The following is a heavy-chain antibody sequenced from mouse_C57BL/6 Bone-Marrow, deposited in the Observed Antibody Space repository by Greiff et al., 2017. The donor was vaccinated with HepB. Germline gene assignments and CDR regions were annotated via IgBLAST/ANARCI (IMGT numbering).Heavy chain of an antibody. CDR1: GFSLTSYG. CDR3: ASWIYYGNLRRAMDY. J-gene: IGHJ4*01. V-gene: IGHV2-6*01. CDR2: IWGVGST. Sequence: VQLQQSGPGLVAPSQSLSITCTVSGFSLTSYGVDWVRQSPGKGLEWLGVIWGVGSTNYNSALKSRLSISKDNSKSQVFLKMISLQTDDTAMYYCASWIYYGNLRRAMDYWGQGTSVTVSS. D-gene: IGHD2-1*01.